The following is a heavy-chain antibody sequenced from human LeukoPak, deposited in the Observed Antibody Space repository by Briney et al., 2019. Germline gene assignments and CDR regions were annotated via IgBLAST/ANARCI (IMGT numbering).Heavy chain of an antibody. CDR1: GFSISDYW. CDR2: INEDGTIQ. D-gene: IGHD2/OR15-2a*01. Sequence: GGSLRLSCAASGFSISDYWMNWVRLVPGKGLEWVANINEDGTIQDYVASVRGRFTISRNNAKNSLYLQMNSLGAEDKAVYYCASRESSMSRSHWGHGTLVTVSS. CDR3: ASRESSMSRSH. V-gene: IGHV3-7*01. J-gene: IGHJ4*01.